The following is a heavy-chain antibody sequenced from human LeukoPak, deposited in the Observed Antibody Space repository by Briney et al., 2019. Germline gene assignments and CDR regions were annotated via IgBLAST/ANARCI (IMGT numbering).Heavy chain of an antibody. V-gene: IGHV3-30*02. CDR3: AKDKAYYYDSSGYYIGSGLDY. J-gene: IGHJ4*02. CDR2: IRYDGSNK. CDR1: GFTFSSYG. Sequence: GGSLRLSCAASGFTFSSYGMHWVRQAPDKGLEWVAFIRYDGSNKYYADSVKGRFTISRDNSKNTLYLQMNSLRAEDTAVYYCAKDKAYYYDSSGYYIGSGLDYWGQGTLVTVSS. D-gene: IGHD3-22*01.